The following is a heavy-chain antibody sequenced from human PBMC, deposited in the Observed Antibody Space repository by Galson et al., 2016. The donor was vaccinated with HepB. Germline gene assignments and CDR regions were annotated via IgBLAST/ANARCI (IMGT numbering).Heavy chain of an antibody. Sequence: SLRLSCAASQFTFSIYRMHWVRQAPGKGLEWVSSISSSSSSVHYADSVKGRFTISRDDAKNSLYLQMNSLRAEDTAVYYCARFSVWFGEDFFDSWGQGTLVTVSS. J-gene: IGHJ4*02. CDR2: ISSSSSSV. D-gene: IGHD3-10*01. CDR1: QFTFSIYR. V-gene: IGHV3-21*01. CDR3: ARFSVWFGEDFFDS.